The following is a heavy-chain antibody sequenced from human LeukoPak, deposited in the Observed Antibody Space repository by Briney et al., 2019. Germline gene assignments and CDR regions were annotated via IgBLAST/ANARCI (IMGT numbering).Heavy chain of an antibody. Sequence: GGSLRLSCAASGFTFSSYGMHWVRQAPGKGLEWVAFIRYDGSNKYYADSVKGRFTISRDNSKNTLYLQMNSLRAEDTAVYYCAKDRPSYSSSGRLFDYWGQGTPVTVSS. D-gene: IGHD6-13*01. V-gene: IGHV3-30*02. CDR1: GFTFSSYG. CDR2: IRYDGSNK. J-gene: IGHJ4*02. CDR3: AKDRPSYSSSGRLFDY.